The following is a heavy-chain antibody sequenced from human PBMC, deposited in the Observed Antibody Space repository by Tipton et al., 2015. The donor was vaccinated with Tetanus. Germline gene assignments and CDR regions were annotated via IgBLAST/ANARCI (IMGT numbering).Heavy chain of an antibody. J-gene: IGHJ4*02. CDR3: ARGRASSGYYLYYFDY. CDR1: GGSISSYY. V-gene: IGHV4-59*01. Sequence: TLSLTCTVSGGSISSYYWSWIRQPPGKGLEWIGYIYYSGSTNYNPSLKSRVTISVDTSKYQFSLKVSSVTAADTAVYYCARGRASSGYYLYYFDYWGQGTLVTVSS. D-gene: IGHD3-22*01. CDR2: IYYSGST.